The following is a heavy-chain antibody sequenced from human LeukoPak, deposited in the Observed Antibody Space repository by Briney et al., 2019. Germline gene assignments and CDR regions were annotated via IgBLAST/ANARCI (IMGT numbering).Heavy chain of an antibody. Sequence: GESLRLSCAASGFTFSSYAMSWVRQAPGKGLEWVSVIYSGGSTYYADSVKGRFTISRDNSKNTLYLQMNSLRAEDTAVYYCARVRYLNWFDPWGQGTLVTVSS. J-gene: IGHJ5*02. CDR3: ARVRYLNWFDP. CDR1: GFTFSSYA. D-gene: IGHD1-26*01. CDR2: IYSGGST. V-gene: IGHV3-53*01.